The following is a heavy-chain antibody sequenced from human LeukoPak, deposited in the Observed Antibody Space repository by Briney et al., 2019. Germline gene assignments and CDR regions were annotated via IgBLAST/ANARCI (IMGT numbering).Heavy chain of an antibody. CDR1: GFTVSSNF. CDR2: IYSGGNT. D-gene: IGHD6-13*01. Sequence: GGSLRLSCAASGFTVSSNFMSWVRQAPGQGLELVSVIYSGGNTYYADSVRGRFTIFRDNSKNTLYLQMNSLRAEDTAVYYCARVPGYSSSWYISYYYYYYMDVWGKGTTVTVSS. V-gene: IGHV3-66*01. J-gene: IGHJ6*03. CDR3: ARVPGYSSSWYISYYYYYYMDV.